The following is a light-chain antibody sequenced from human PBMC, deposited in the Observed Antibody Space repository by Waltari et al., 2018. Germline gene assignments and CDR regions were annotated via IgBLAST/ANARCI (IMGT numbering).Light chain of an antibody. J-gene: IGLJ3*02. V-gene: IGLV4-69*01. CDR3: QTWGVAVNWV. CDR2: VNSDGSH. Sequence: QLVLTQSPSASASLGASVQLTCTLTSGYTNYAVAWHQQQQQMGPRFLLTVNSDGSHIKGDGIPDRFSGSSSGAERYLTISSLQSEDEADYYCQTWGVAVNWVFGGGTRLTV. CDR1: SGYTNYA.